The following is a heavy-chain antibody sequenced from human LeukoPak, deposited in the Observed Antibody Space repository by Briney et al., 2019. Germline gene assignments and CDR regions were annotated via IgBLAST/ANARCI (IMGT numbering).Heavy chain of an antibody. CDR2: IYYSGYT. CDR3: ARDTSQKGAHYMDV. J-gene: IGHJ6*03. Sequence: PSETLSLTCTVSGGSISSYYWSWIRQPPGKGLKWIGNIYYSGYTTYSPSLRSRVTISVDTSKNQFSLKLSSVTAADTAVYYCARDTSQKGAHYMDVWGKGTTITISS. D-gene: IGHD3-16*01. V-gene: IGHV4-59*01. CDR1: GGSISSYY.